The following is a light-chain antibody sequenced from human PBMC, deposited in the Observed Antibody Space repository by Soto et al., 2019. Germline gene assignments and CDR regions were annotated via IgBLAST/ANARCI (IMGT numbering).Light chain of an antibody. J-gene: IGKJ5*01. CDR2: AES. Sequence: EIALTQSAATLSLSPGERSTLSCRASQRFXSYFAWYKEKPGQAPRFLIXAESNRATAIPARFIGSGSGKDFTLIISRLEPEDVAIYYCHQYGGSTRITFGQGTRLEIK. CDR3: HQYGGSTRIT. CDR1: QRFXSY. V-gene: IGKV3-11*01.